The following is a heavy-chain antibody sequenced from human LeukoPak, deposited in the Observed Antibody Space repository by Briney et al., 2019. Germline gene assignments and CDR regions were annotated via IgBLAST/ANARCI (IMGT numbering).Heavy chain of an antibody. CDR3: AREPLNYDYVWGSYRLHFDY. CDR2: IYHSGTT. V-gene: IGHV4-38-2*02. D-gene: IGHD3-16*02. Sequence: SETLSLTCTVSGYSISTGYYWGWIRQPPGKGLEWIGSIYHSGTTYYNPSLKSRVTMSVDTSKNQFSLKLSSVTAADTAVYYCAREPLNYDYVWGSYRLHFDYWGQGTLVTVSS. J-gene: IGHJ4*02. CDR1: GYSISTGYY.